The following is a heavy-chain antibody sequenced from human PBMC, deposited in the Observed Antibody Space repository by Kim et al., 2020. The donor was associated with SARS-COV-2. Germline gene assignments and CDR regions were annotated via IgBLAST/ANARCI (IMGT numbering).Heavy chain of an antibody. V-gene: IGHV4-59*08. D-gene: IGHD3-3*01. CDR1: GGSISSYY. CDR3: ARGRYDFWSGYYEDYYYYYGMDV. J-gene: IGHJ6*02. Sequence: SETLSLTCTVSGGSISSYYWSWIRQPPGKGLEWIGYIYYSGSTNYNPSLKSRVTISVDTSKNQFSLKLSSVTAADTAVYYCARGRYDFWSGYYEDYYYYYGMDVWGQGTTVTVSS. CDR2: IYYSGST.